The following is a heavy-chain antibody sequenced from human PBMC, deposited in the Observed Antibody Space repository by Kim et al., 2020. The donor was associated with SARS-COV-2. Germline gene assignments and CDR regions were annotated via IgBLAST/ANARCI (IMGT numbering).Heavy chain of an antibody. CDR1: GGSVSSGSYY. Sequence: SETLSLTCTVSGGSVSSGSYYWSWIRQPPGKGLEWIGYIYYSGSTNYNPSLKSRVTISVDTSKNQFSLKLSSVTAADTAVYYCARVNDILAGYYNGAWYFDPWGRGTLVTVSS. D-gene: IGHD3-9*01. V-gene: IGHV4-61*01. CDR2: IYYSGST. CDR3: ARVNDILAGYYNGAWYFDP. J-gene: IGHJ2*01.